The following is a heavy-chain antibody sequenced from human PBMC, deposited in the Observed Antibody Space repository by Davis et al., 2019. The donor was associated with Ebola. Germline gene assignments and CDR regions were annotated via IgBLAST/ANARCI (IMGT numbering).Heavy chain of an antibody. V-gene: IGHV4-34*01. J-gene: IGHJ4*02. CDR3: ARALYRYSSGWYLGY. CDR1: GASSSAYY. Sequence: SETLSLTCAVYGASSSAYYWRWIRQPPQKGLEWIGEINHSGSTNYNPSLKSRVTISVDTSKDQFSLKLSSVTAADTAVYYCARALYRYSSGWYLGYWGQGTLVTVSS. D-gene: IGHD6-19*01. CDR2: INHSGST.